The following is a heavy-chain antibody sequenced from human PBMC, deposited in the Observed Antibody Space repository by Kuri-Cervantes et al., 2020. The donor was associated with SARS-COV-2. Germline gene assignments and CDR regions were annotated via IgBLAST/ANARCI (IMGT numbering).Heavy chain of an antibody. D-gene: IGHD1-1*01. CDR3: TGTTGTTMDPPYYYYGMDV. CDR2: SNAGNGNT. Sequence: ASVKVSCKASGYTFTSYAMHWVRQAPGQRLEWMGWSNAGNGNTKYSQEFQGRVTITRDTSASTAYMELSSLRSEDTAVYYCTGTTGTTMDPPYYYYGMDVWGQGTTVTVSS. J-gene: IGHJ6*02. CDR1: GYTFTSYA. V-gene: IGHV1-3*02.